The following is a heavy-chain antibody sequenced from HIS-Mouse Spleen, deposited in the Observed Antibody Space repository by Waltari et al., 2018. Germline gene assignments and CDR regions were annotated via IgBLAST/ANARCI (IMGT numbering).Heavy chain of an antibody. D-gene: IGHD7-27*01. CDR3: ARSNWYFDY. J-gene: IGHJ4*02. CDR1: GFTVSSNS. Sequence: EVQLVESGGGLVQPGGSLRLSCAASGFTVSSNSMSWVRQAPGKGLEWVSVIYSGGRTYYADSVKGRFTISRDNSKNTLYLQLNSLRAEDTAVYYCARSNWYFDYWGQGTLVTVSS. V-gene: IGHV3-66*01. CDR2: IYSGGRT.